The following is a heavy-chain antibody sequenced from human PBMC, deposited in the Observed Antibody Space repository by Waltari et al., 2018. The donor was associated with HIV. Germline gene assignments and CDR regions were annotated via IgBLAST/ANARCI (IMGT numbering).Heavy chain of an antibody. J-gene: IGHJ6*02. D-gene: IGHD2-21*02. CDR2: IYSGGST. CDR1: GFTVSTNS. CDR3: ASIAYCGGDCYPRGMDV. Sequence: EVQLVEFGVGLVQPGGSLRLSGAASGFTVSTNSRHRVRQAPGKGLEWVSVIYSGGSTYYADSVKGRFTISRDNSKNTLYLQMNSLRAEDTAVYYCASIAYCGGDCYPRGMDVWGQGTTVTVSS. V-gene: IGHV3-66*01.